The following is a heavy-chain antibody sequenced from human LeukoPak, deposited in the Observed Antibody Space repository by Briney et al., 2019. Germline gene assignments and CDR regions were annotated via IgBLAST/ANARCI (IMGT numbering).Heavy chain of an antibody. Sequence: GRSLRLSCAASGFTFSSYSMNWVRQAPGKGLEWVSSISSSSSYIYYADSVKGRFTISRDNAKNSLYLQMNSLRAEDTAVYYCARDTGYCSSTSCPGPDFDYWGQGTLVTVSS. CDR1: GFTFSSYS. J-gene: IGHJ4*02. CDR3: ARDTGYCSSTSCPGPDFDY. D-gene: IGHD2-2*01. CDR2: ISSSSSYI. V-gene: IGHV3-21*01.